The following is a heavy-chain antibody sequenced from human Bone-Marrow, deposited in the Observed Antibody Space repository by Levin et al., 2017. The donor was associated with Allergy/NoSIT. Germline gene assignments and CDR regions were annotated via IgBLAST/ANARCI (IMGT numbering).Heavy chain of an antibody. CDR1: GFTFSSYS. V-gene: IGHV3-21*01. J-gene: IGHJ5*02. D-gene: IGHD3-9*01. CDR3: ASRPPLTGTPYWFDP. CDR2: ISSSSSYI. Sequence: PGGSLRLSCAASGFTFSSYSMNWVRQAPGKGLEWVSSISSSSSYIYYADSVKGRFTISRDNAKNSLYLQMNSLRAEDTAVYYCASRPPLTGTPYWFDPWGQGTLVTVSS.